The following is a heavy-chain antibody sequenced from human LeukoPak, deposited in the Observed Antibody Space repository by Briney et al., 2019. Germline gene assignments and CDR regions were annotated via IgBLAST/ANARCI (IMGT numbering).Heavy chain of an antibody. J-gene: IGHJ4*02. CDR3: ARHICFGDGDKRGFDY. D-gene: IGHD3-3*01. CDR2: ISHSGST. Sequence: PSETLSLTCTVPRGSITTYNYCWGWFRQPPGKGLEWIASISHSGSTNYNPSLQSRVTISVDTSKNHFSLMLKSVSAEHTAVYHCARHICFGDGDKRGFDYWGQGTLVTVSS. V-gene: IGHV4-39*01. CDR1: RGSITTYNYC.